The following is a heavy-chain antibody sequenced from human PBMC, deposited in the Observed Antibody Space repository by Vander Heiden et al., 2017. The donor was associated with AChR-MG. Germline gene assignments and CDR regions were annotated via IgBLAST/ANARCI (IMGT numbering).Heavy chain of an antibody. Sequence: EVQLVESGGGLVQPGRSLRLSCAASGFTFDAYAMHWVRQAPGKGLEWVSGISWNSGSIGYADSVKGRFTISRDNAKNSLYLQMNSLRAEDTALYYCAKEEVIGYYYYYGMDVWGQGTTVTVSS. CDR1: GFTFDAYA. V-gene: IGHV3-9*01. CDR2: ISWNSGSI. CDR3: AKEEVIGYYYYYGMDV. D-gene: IGHD3-16*02. J-gene: IGHJ6*02.